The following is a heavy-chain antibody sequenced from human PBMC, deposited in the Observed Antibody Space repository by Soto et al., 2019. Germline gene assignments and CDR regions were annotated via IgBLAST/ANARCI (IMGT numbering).Heavy chain of an antibody. V-gene: IGHV3-49*04. Sequence: GGSLRLSCTASGFTFGDYAMSWVRQAPGKGLEWVGFIRSKAYGGTTEYAASVKGGFTISRDDSKSIAYLQMNSLKTEDTAVYYCTRDRYYYDSSGYPQYYFDYWGQGTLVTVSS. D-gene: IGHD3-22*01. CDR3: TRDRYYYDSSGYPQYYFDY. CDR1: GFTFGDYA. J-gene: IGHJ4*02. CDR2: IRSKAYGGTT.